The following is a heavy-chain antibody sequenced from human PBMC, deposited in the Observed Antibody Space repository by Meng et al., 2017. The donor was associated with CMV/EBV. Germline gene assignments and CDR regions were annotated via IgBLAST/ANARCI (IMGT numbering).Heavy chain of an antibody. Sequence: GGSLRLSCAASGFTFSSYWMHWVRQAPGKGLEWVAFIRYDGSNKYYADSVKGRFTISRDNSKNTLYLQMNSLRAEDTAVYYCAKVIAAAGTWFDNYYYGMDVWGQGTTVTVSS. CDR2: IRYDGSNK. J-gene: IGHJ6*02. D-gene: IGHD6-13*01. CDR3: AKVIAAAGTWFDNYYYGMDV. V-gene: IGHV3-30*02. CDR1: GFTFSSYW.